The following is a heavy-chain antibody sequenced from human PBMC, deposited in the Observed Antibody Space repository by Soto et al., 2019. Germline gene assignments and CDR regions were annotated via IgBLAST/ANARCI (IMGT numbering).Heavy chain of an antibody. CDR3: AKDRDGAAAGPTKFYGMDV. CDR2: ISGSVDST. CDR1: GFTFSSYA. Sequence: GGSLRLSCAASGFTFSSYAMSWVRQAPGKGLEWVSVISGSVDSTYYADSLRGRFTISRDNSKNTLYLQMNSLRAEDTAVYYCAKDRDGAAAGPTKFYGMDVWGQGTTVTVSS. D-gene: IGHD6-13*01. J-gene: IGHJ6*02. V-gene: IGHV3-23*01.